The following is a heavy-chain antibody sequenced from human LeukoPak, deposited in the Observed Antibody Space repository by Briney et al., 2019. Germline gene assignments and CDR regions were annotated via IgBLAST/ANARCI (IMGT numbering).Heavy chain of an antibody. CDR3: ARVQGQRITIFGVVIDPYYFDY. J-gene: IGHJ4*02. V-gene: IGHV4-34*01. CDR2: INHSGST. CDR1: GGSFSGYY. D-gene: IGHD3-3*01. Sequence: KPSETLSLTCAVYGGSFSGYYWSWIRQPPGKGLEWIWEINHSGSTNYNPSLKSRVTISVDTSKNQFSMKLSSVTAADTAVYYCARVQGQRITIFGVVIDPYYFDYWGQGTLVTVSS.